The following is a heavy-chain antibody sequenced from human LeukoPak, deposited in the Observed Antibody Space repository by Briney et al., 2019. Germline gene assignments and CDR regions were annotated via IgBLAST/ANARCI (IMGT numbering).Heavy chain of an antibody. D-gene: IGHD1-26*01. V-gene: IGHV3-7*01. CDR1: GGSISSSSYY. J-gene: IGHJ4*02. Sequence: ETLSLTCTVSGGSISSSSYYWGWIRQPPAKGLEWVANIRPGGGERNYVDSVKSRFTISRDNGKNSLYLQMHSLRAEDTAVYYCARDVVGALDYWGQGTLVTVSP. CDR3: ARDVVGALDY. CDR2: IRPGGGER.